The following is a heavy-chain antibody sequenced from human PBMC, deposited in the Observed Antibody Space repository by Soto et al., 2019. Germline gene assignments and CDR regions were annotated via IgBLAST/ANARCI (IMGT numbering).Heavy chain of an antibody. CDR2: ISGSGGST. CDR1: GFTFSSYA. V-gene: IGHV3-23*01. CDR3: SRRSSGRYFDY. Sequence: EVQLLESGGGLVQPGGSLRLYYAASGFTFSSYAMSWVRQAPGKGLEWVSAISGSGGSTYYADSVKGRFTISRDNSKNTLYLQMNSLRAEDTAVYYCSRRSSGRYFDYWGQGTLVTVSS. J-gene: IGHJ4*02. D-gene: IGHD6-19*01.